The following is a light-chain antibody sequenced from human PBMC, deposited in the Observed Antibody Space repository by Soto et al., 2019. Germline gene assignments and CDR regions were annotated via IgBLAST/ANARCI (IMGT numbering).Light chain of an antibody. CDR3: QQYYSYGLT. Sequence: AIRMTQSPSSFSASTGDRVTITCRASQGISSYLAWYQQKPGKAPKLLIYAASTLQSGVPSRFSGSGSGTDFTLTIICLQSEDFATYYCQQYYSYGLTFGGGTKVEIK. J-gene: IGKJ4*01. V-gene: IGKV1-8*01. CDR1: QGISSY. CDR2: AAS.